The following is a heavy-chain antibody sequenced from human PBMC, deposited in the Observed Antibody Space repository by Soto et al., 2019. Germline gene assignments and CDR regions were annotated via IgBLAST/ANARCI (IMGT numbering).Heavy chain of an antibody. CDR2: IYHSGST. CDR3: VRDNYSIAAAGIYSNYYYGMDV. CDR1: GGSISSSNW. Sequence: SETLSLTCAVSGGSISSSNWWSWVRQPPGKGLEWIGEIYHSGSTNYNPSLKSRVTISVDKSKNQFSLKLSSVTAADTAVYCCVRDNYSIAAAGIYSNYYYGMDVWGQGTTVTVSS. J-gene: IGHJ6*02. V-gene: IGHV4-4*01. D-gene: IGHD6-13*01.